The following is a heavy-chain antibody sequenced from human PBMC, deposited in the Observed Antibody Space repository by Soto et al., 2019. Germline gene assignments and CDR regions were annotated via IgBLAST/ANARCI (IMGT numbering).Heavy chain of an antibody. CDR1: GFTFSSYA. V-gene: IGHV3-23*01. Sequence: TGGSLRLSCAASGFTFSSYAMSWVRQAPGKGLEWVSAISGSGGSTYYADSVKGRFAISRDNSKNTLYLQMNSLRAEDTAVYYCAKDPTVTTLGYWGQGTLVTVSS. CDR2: ISGSGGST. CDR3: AKDPTVTTLGY. D-gene: IGHD4-17*01. J-gene: IGHJ4*02.